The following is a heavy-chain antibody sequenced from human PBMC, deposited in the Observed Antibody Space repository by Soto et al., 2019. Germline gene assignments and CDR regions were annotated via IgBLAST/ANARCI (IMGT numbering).Heavy chain of an antibody. V-gene: IGHV4-59*01. CDR2: FYYRGDT. D-gene: IGHD3-22*01. Sequence: QAQLQESGPGLLKPSETLVLTCSVSGDSIQKYWWTWIRQPPGKALEWIGYFYYRGDTNYNPSLKRRATVSGDMSKNQLFLRLTSVTAADTAVYYCARFTSYYDTSGHGMWFDPWGQGTLVTVSS. J-gene: IGHJ5*02. CDR3: ARFTSYYDTSGHGMWFDP. CDR1: GDSIQKYW.